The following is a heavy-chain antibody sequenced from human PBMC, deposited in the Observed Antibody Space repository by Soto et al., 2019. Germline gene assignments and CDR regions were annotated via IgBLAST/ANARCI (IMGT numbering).Heavy chain of an antibody. CDR2: ISGSGSTI. CDR3: AKVFYYYDSSGYYYFDY. Sequence: GRFLRLYCAASGFTFSSYAVSWVRQAPGKGPEWISSISGSGSTIYYADSVKGRFTISRDNSKNTLYLQMSSLRAEDTAVYYCAKVFYYYDSSGYYYFDYWGQGTLVTVSS. V-gene: IGHV3-23*01. D-gene: IGHD3-22*01. J-gene: IGHJ4*02. CDR1: GFTFSSYA.